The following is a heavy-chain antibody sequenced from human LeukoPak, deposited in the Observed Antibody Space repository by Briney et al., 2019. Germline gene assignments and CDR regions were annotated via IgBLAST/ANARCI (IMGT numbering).Heavy chain of an antibody. V-gene: IGHV4-39*01. CDR2: IYYSGST. Sequence: PSETLSLTCTVSGGSISSSSYYWGWIRQPPGKGLEWIGSIYYSGSTYYNPSLKSRVTISVDTSKNQFSLKLSSVTAADTAMYYCASSYSGYDWGAFDYWGQGTLVTVSS. CDR1: GGSISSSSYY. D-gene: IGHD5-12*01. CDR3: ASSYSGYDWGAFDY. J-gene: IGHJ4*02.